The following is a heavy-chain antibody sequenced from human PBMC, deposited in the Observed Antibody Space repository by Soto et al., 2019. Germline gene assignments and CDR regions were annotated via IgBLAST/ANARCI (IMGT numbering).Heavy chain of an antibody. CDR1: GYTFSDYY. V-gene: IGHV3-11*01. D-gene: IGHD3-3*01. Sequence: GGSLRLSCAASGYTFSDYYMCWIRQAPGKGLEWISYIDTSSTKIYYADSVKGRFTISRDNAKNSLYLEMNSLRDEDTAVYYCASHYDMWSGYLSPVDYWGQGTLVTVSS. CDR2: IDTSSTKI. J-gene: IGHJ4*02. CDR3: ASHYDMWSGYLSPVDY.